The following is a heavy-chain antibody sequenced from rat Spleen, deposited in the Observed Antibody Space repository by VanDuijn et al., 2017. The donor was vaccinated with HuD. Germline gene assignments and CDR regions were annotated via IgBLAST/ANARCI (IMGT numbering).Heavy chain of an antibody. D-gene: IGHD1-11*01. CDR2: ISTGGGNT. V-gene: IGHV5-25*01. CDR3: ARHGGRVPLYWYFDF. J-gene: IGHJ1*01. Sequence: EVQLVESGGGLVQPGRSMKLSCAASGFTFSNYYMAWVHQAPTKGLEWVASISTGGGNTYYRDSVKGRFTISRDNAKSTLYLQMDSLRSEDTATYYCARHGGRVPLYWYFDFWGPGTMVTVSS. CDR1: GFTFSNYY.